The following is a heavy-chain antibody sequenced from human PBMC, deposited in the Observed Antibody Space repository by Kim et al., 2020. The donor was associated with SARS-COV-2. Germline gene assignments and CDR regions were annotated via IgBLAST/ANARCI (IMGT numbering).Heavy chain of an antibody. CDR1: GFGFSQYW. Sequence: GGSLRLSCVASGFGFSQYWMHWVRQAPGQGLVWVSQIDSDGRGSSYADAVQGRFTTSRDNSKSTLYLQMNSLRVEDTAMYYWIRDNIQPGELWGQGTMVTVSS. V-gene: IGHV3-74*03. CDR3: IRDNIQPGEL. CDR2: IDSDGRGS. D-gene: IGHD1-26*01. J-gene: IGHJ3*01.